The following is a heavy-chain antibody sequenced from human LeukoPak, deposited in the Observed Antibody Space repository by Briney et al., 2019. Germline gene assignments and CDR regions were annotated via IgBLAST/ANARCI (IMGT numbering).Heavy chain of an antibody. V-gene: IGHV3-23*01. CDR2: ISGSGGST. D-gene: IGHD3-22*01. CDR3: ARAHYASSNIKVPFDV. Sequence: PGGSLRLSCAASGFTFSSYAMNWVRQAPGKGLEWVSAISGSGGSTYYADSVKGRFTISRDNSKNTLYLQMNSLRAEDTAVYYCARAHYASSNIKVPFDVWGKGTTVTVSS. J-gene: IGHJ6*04. CDR1: GFTFSSYA.